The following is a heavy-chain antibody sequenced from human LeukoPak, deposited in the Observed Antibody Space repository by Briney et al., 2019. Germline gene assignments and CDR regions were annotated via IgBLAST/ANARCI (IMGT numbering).Heavy chain of an antibody. CDR1: GGSISSGDYY. D-gene: IGHD3-22*01. CDR3: ARPYDYYDSSGYSH. Sequence: PSQTLSLTCTVSGGSISSGDYYWSWIRQPPGKGLEWIGYIYYSGSAYYNPSLKSRVTISVDTSKNQFSLKLSSVTAADTAVYYCARPYDYYDSSGYSHWGQGTLVTVSS. J-gene: IGHJ4*02. CDR2: IYYSGSA. V-gene: IGHV4-30-4*08.